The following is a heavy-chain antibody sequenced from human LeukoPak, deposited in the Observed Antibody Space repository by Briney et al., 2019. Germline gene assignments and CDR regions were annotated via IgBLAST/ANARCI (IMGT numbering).Heavy chain of an antibody. CDR1: GFTFSSYW. Sequence: PGGSLGLSCAASGFTFSSYWMNWVRQAPGKGLEWVANINQDGSAQYYVDSVKGRFTFSRDNAMNSLFLQMNSLRAEDTAVYYCAREHYCGGDCPPGGMDVWGQGTTVTVSS. D-gene: IGHD2-21*02. CDR2: INQDGSAQ. CDR3: AREHYCGGDCPPGGMDV. V-gene: IGHV3-7*01. J-gene: IGHJ6*02.